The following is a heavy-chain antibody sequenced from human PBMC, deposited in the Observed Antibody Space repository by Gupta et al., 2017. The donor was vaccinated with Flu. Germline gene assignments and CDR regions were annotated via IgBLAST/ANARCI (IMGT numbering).Heavy chain of an antibody. V-gene: IGHV3-21*01. CDR3: ARVLYETSMEASDY. J-gene: IGHJ4*02. D-gene: IGHD3-22*01. CDR1: GFTFSNYN. CDR2: ISKSGTYI. Sequence: VQLVESGGDLVKPGGLLRHSCADSGFTFSNYNMNWVRQAPGKGLEWVSSISKSGTYIYYADSVKGRFTISRDNAKNSLYLQMNTLRAEDTAVYYCARVLYETSMEASDYWGQGTLVTVSS.